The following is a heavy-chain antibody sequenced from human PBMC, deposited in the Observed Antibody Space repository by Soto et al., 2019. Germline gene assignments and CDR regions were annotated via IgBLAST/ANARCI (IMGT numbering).Heavy chain of an antibody. D-gene: IGHD4-17*01. Sequence: EVQLVESGGGLVKPGGSLRLSCAASGFTFSSYSMNWVRQAPGKGLEWVSSISSSSSYIYYADSVKGRFTISRDNAKNSLYLQMNSLRAEDTAVYYCARDLYEDYGDYGSEAKDYWGQGTLVTVSS. CDR3: ARDLYEDYGDYGSEAKDY. CDR2: ISSSSSYI. J-gene: IGHJ4*02. CDR1: GFTFSSYS. V-gene: IGHV3-21*01.